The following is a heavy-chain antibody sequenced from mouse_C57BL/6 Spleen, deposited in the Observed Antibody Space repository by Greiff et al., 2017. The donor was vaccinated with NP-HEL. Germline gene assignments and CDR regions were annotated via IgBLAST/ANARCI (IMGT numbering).Heavy chain of an antibody. CDR1: GYTFTSYW. CDR3: ARDGSSYYWYIDV. V-gene: IGHV1-53*01. Sequence: QVQLQQPGTELVKPGASVKLSCKASGYTFTSYWMHWVKQRPGQGLEWIGNINPSNGGTNYNEKFKSKATLTVDKSSSTAYMQLSSLTSEDSAVYNCARDGSSYYWYIDVWGTGTTVTVSS. CDR2: INPSNGGT. J-gene: IGHJ1*03. D-gene: IGHD1-1*01.